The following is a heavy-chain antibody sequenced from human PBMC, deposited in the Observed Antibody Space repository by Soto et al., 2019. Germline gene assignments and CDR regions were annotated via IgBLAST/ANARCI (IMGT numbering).Heavy chain of an antibody. CDR3: ARDSSAEAGNRRYYFDY. J-gene: IGHJ4*02. Sequence: ASETLSLTCAVSGGSISSSSWWSWVRQPPGKGLEWIGEIYHTGNTNYNPSLESRVTISVDKSKNQFSLNLNSVTAADTAVYYCARDSSAEAGNRRYYFDYSGQGPLVPVS. CDR2: IYHTGNT. D-gene: IGHD6-13*01. V-gene: IGHV4-4*02. CDR1: GGSISSSSW.